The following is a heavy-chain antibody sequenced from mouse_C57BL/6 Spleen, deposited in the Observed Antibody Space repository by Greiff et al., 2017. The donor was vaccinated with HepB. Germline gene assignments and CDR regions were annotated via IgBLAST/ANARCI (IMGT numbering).Heavy chain of an antibody. D-gene: IGHD1-1*01. J-gene: IGHJ2*01. CDR1: GYTFTSYW. CDR3: ARWDYYGSSPDY. V-gene: IGHV1-64*01. Sequence: QVQLKQPGAELVKPGASVKLSCKASGYTFTSYWMHWVKQRPGQGLEWIGMIHPNSGSTNYNEKFKSKDTLTVDKSSSTAYMQLSSLTSEDSAVYYCARWDYYGSSPDYWGQGTTLTVSS. CDR2: IHPNSGST.